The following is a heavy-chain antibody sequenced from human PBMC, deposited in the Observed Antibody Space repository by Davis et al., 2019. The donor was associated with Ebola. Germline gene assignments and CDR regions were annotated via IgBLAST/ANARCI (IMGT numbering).Heavy chain of an antibody. D-gene: IGHD3-22*01. CDR3: ARGYDSTERFAFDI. V-gene: IGHV4-39*07. J-gene: IGHJ3*02. CDR1: GGSISSSSYY. Sequence: SETLSLTCTVSGGSISSSSYYWGWIRQPPGKGLEWIGSIYYSGSTYYNPSLKSRVTISVDTSKNQFSLKLSSVTAADTAVYYCARGYDSTERFAFDIWGQGTMVTVSP. CDR2: IYYSGST.